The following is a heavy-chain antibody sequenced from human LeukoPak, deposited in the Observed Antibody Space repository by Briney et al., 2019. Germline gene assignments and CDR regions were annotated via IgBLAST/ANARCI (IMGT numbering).Heavy chain of an antibody. CDR1: GGSIGTYY. CDR3: ARGRSGWSFEFDF. CDR2: IYHSGST. D-gene: IGHD6-19*01. J-gene: IGHJ4*02. V-gene: IGHV4-59*01. Sequence: SETLSLTCTVSGGSIGTYYWSWIRLPPGNGLERIGYIYHSGSTNYNPSLKSRVTISVDRSKNQFSLKLTSVTAADTAVYYCARGRSGWSFEFDFWGQGTLVTVSS.